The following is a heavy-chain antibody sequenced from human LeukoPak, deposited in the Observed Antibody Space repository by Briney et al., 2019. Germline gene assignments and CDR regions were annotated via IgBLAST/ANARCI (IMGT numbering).Heavy chain of an antibody. V-gene: IGHV4-59*01. CDR3: ARDGRGWYDY. CDR1: GGSISSYY. J-gene: IGHJ4*02. CDR2: IYYSGST. D-gene: IGHD6-19*01. Sequence: SETLSLTCTVSGGSISSYYWSWIRQPPGKGLEWIGYIYYSGSTNYNPSLKSRVTISVDTSKNQFSLKLSSVTAVDTAVYYCARDGRGWYDYWGQGTLVTVSS.